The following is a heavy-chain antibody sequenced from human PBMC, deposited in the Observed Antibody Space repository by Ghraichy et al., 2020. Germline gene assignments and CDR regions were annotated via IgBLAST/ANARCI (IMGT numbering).Heavy chain of an antibody. Sequence: SETLSLTCAVYGGSFSGYSWTWIRQPPGEGLEWIGDINHSGSTNYNVSLKNRVIISLDTSKNQFSLKLSSVTAADTAVYYCARATIRDGMDVWGQGTTVTVS. CDR3: ARATIRDGMDV. CDR1: GGSFSGYS. V-gene: IGHV4-34*01. CDR2: INHSGST. D-gene: IGHD5-12*01. J-gene: IGHJ6*02.